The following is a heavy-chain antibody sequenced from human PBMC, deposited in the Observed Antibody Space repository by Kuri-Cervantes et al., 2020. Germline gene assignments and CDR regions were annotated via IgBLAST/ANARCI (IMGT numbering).Heavy chain of an antibody. J-gene: IGHJ4*02. D-gene: IGHD2-15*01. CDR3: ARQELGYCSGGSCYSGGTLFDY. Sequence: GGSLRLSCAASGFTFSDYWMSWVRQAPGKGLVWVSRINSDGSSTSYADSVKGRFTISRDNAKNTLYPQMNSLRAEDTAVYYCARQELGYCSGGSCYSGGTLFDYWGQGTLVTVSS. V-gene: IGHV3-74*01. CDR2: INSDGSST. CDR1: GFTFSDYW.